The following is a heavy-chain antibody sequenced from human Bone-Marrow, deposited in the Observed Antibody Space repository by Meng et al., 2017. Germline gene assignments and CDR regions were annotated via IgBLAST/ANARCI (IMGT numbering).Heavy chain of an antibody. CDR2: INWNGGST. Sequence: GGSLRLPCAAFGFTFDDYGMSWVRQAPGKGLEWVSGINWNGGSTGYADSVKGRFTISRDNAKNSLYLQMNSLRAEDTALFYCARDPPLTMVRGAIAHREFYFDYWGQGTLVTVSS. J-gene: IGHJ4*02. CDR3: ARDPPLTMVRGAIAHREFYFDY. V-gene: IGHV3-20*04. CDR1: GFTFDDYG. D-gene: IGHD3-10*01.